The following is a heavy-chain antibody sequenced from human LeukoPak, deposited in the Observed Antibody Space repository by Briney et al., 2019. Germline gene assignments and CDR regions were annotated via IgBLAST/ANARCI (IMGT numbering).Heavy chain of an antibody. CDR1: GFTFSSSN. CDR3: ARDRIRYCSGGSCYYYYGMDV. CDR2: ISSSSSYI. J-gene: IGHJ6*02. V-gene: IGHV3-21*01. Sequence: GGSLRLSCAASGFTFSSSNMNWVRQAPGKGLEWVSSISSSSSYIYYADSVKGRFTISRDNAKSSLYLQMNSLRAEDTAVYYCARDRIRYCSGGSCYYYYGMDVWGQGTTVTVSS. D-gene: IGHD2-15*01.